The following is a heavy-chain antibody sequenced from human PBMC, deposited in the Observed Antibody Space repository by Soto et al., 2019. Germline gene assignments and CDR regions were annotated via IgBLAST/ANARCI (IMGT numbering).Heavy chain of an antibody. J-gene: IGHJ6*02. CDR2: INAGNGNT. Sequence: QVQLVQSGAEVKKPGASVKVSCKASGYTFTSYAMHWVRQAPGQRLEWMGWINAGNGNTKYSQKFQGRVTITRDTSASTAYMELSSLRSEDTAVYYCASSYSNYALIDYYYCGMDVWGQGTTVTVSS. CDR3: ASSYSNYALIDYYYCGMDV. CDR1: GYTFTSYA. D-gene: IGHD4-4*01. V-gene: IGHV1-3*01.